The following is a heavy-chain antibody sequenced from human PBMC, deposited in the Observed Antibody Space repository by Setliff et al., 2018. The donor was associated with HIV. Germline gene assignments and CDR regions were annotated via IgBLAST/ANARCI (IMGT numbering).Heavy chain of an antibody. J-gene: IGHJ4*02. V-gene: IGHV1-69*13. CDR2: IIPIFGTA. Sequence: GASVKVSCKASGGTFSGYALTWVRQAPGQGLEWMGGIIPIFGTANYAQKFQGRLTITAEASTRTAYMELSSLRSEDTAVYYCARGIDGSYLKFFDNWGQGTLVTVSS. CDR3: ARGIDGSYLKFFDN. D-gene: IGHD1-26*01. CDR1: GGTFSGYA.